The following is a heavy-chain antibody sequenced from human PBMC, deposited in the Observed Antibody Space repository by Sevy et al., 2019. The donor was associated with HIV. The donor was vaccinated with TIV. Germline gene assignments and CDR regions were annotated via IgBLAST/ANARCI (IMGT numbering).Heavy chain of an antibody. CDR1: GYTFTSYG. Sequence: ASVKVSCKASGYTFTSYGISWVRQAPGQGLEWMGWISAYNGNTNYAQKLQGRVTMTKDTSTSTAYMELRSRRSDDTAVYYCARVKRGFGELFYYFDYWGQGTLVTVSS. J-gene: IGHJ4*02. CDR2: ISAYNGNT. D-gene: IGHD3-10*01. V-gene: IGHV1-18*01. CDR3: ARVKRGFGELFYYFDY.